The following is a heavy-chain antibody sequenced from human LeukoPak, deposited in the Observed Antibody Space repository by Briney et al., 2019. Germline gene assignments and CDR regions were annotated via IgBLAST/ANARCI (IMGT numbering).Heavy chain of an antibody. CDR2: IYRGGST. D-gene: IGHD3-9*01. Sequence: PGGSLRLSCAASGFTFSNYGLSWVRQAPGKGLEWVSVIYRGGSTYYADSVKGRFTISRDNSKNTLSLQMNSLRAVDTAVYYFARTTKEFDILTGYYFDYWGQGTLVTVSS. CDR1: GFTFSNYG. J-gene: IGHJ4*02. CDR3: ARTTKEFDILTGYYFDY. V-gene: IGHV3-53*01.